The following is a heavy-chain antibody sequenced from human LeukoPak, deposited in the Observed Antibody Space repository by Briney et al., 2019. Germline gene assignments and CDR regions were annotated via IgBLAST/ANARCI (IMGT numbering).Heavy chain of an antibody. CDR1: GFTFSSYA. V-gene: IGHV3-21*01. J-gene: IGHJ4*02. D-gene: IGHD6-19*01. CDR2: ISSSSSYI. Sequence: GGSLRLSCAASGFTFSSYAMNWVRQAPGKGLEWVSSISSSSSYIYYADSVKGRFTISRDNAKNSLYLQMNSLRAEDTAVYYCARGGVYSSGWYVDYWGQGTLVTVSS. CDR3: ARGGVYSSGWYVDY.